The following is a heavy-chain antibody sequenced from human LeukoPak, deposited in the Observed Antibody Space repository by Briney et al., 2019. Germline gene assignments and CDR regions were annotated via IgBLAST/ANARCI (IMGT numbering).Heavy chain of an antibody. CDR1: GFSLSTSGVG. J-gene: IGHJ4*02. D-gene: IGHD2-15*01. CDR2: IYWDDDK. V-gene: IGHV2-5*02. CDR3: AHRGGFGGSGHYFAY. Sequence: SGPTLVKPTQPLTLTCTFSGFSLSTSGVGVGWIRQPPGKALEWLALIYWDDDKRYSPSLKSRLTITKDTSKNQVVLTVTNMDPVDTATYYCAHRGGFGGSGHYFAYWGQGTLVTVSS.